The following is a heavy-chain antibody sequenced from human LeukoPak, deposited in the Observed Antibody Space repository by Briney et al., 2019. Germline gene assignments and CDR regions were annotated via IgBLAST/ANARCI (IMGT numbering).Heavy chain of an antibody. CDR2: INAGSGDT. Sequence: ASVKVSCKASGYTFINQAIHWVRQAPGHRLEWMGWINAGSGDTKYSQKFQGRLTFARDTYANTAYMELSSLRPEDTAVFYCARGGYNFALSDAFDTWGQGTLVTVSS. CDR1: GYTFINQA. V-gene: IGHV1-3*01. D-gene: IGHD5-12*01. J-gene: IGHJ3*02. CDR3: ARGGYNFALSDAFDT.